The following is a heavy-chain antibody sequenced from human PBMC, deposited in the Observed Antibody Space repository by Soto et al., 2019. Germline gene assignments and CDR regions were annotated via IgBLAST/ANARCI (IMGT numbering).Heavy chain of an antibody. D-gene: IGHD1-26*01. Sequence: SETLSLTCTVSGGSISSGDYYWSWIRQPPGKGLEWIGYIYYSGGTYYNPSLKSRVTISVDTFKNQFSLKLSSVTAADTAVYYCARDRSGWELSWGQGTLVTVSS. CDR1: GGSISSGDYY. CDR3: ARDRSGWELS. V-gene: IGHV4-30-4*01. J-gene: IGHJ5*02. CDR2: IYYSGGT.